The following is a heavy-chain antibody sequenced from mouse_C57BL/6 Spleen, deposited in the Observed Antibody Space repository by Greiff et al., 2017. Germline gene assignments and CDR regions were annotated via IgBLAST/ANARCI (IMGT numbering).Heavy chain of an antibody. Sequence: DVKLVESGGGLVKPGGSLKLSCAASGFTFSSYAMSWVRQTPEKRLEWVATISDGGSYTYYPDNVKGRFTISRDNAKNNLYLQMSHLKSEDTAMYYCARGLSRDYFDYWGQGTTLTVSS. CDR3: ARGLSRDYFDY. V-gene: IGHV5-4*03. D-gene: IGHD6-5*01. CDR2: ISDGGSYT. J-gene: IGHJ2*01. CDR1: GFTFSSYA.